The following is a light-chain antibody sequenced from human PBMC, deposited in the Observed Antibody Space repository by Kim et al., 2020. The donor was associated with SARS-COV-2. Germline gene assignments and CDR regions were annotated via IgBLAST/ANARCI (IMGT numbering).Light chain of an antibody. CDR3: QKYGSSPWT. Sequence: SPEEGRTHPGRTSKSSTNNYLAWYQHRPGQAPRLLNYGSSSRTTGIPGRFRDSGYRTDFTLTISRLGTEEFAVYYCQKYGSSPWTSGQGTKVDIK. CDR1: KSSTNNY. CDR2: GSS. V-gene: IGKV3-20*01. J-gene: IGKJ1*01.